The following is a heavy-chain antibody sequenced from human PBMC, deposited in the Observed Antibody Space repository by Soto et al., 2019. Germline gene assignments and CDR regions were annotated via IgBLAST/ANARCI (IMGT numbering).Heavy chain of an antibody. Sequence: SETLSLTCTVSGGSISSGGYYWSWIRQHPGKGLEWIGYIYYSGSTYYNPSLKSRVTISVDTSKNQFSLKLSSVTAADTAVYYCARDSSSPHDPNYYYYYGMDVWGQGTTVTVSS. CDR3: ARDSSSPHDPNYYYYYGMDV. J-gene: IGHJ6*02. V-gene: IGHV4-31*03. D-gene: IGHD6-6*01. CDR1: GGSISSGGYY. CDR2: IYYSGST.